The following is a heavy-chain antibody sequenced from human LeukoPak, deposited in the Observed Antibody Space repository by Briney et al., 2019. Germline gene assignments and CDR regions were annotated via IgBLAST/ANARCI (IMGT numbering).Heavy chain of an antibody. D-gene: IGHD3-22*01. Sequence: GGSLRLSCAASGFTFSSYSMNWVRQAPGKGLEWVSYISSSSSTIYYADSVKGRFTISRDNAKNSLYLQMNSLRAEDTAVYYCASQPLGYVSSEGYDAFDIWGQGTMVTVSS. V-gene: IGHV3-48*04. CDR1: GFTFSSYS. CDR3: ASQPLGYVSSEGYDAFDI. CDR2: ISSSSSTI. J-gene: IGHJ3*02.